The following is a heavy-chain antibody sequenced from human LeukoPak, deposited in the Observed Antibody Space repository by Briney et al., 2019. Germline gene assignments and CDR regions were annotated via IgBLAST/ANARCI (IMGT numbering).Heavy chain of an antibody. J-gene: IGHJ3*02. CDR3: ARPRGSNDAFDI. CDR1: RFTFSFYW. Sequence: GGSLRLSCAASRFTFSFYWMDWVRQAPGKGLVWVSRINSDGTSTTYADFVKGRLTISRDNVKNTLYLQMSSLRAEDTAVYYCARPRGSNDAFDIWGQGTMVTVSS. CDR2: INSDGTST. D-gene: IGHD3-10*01. V-gene: IGHV3-74*01.